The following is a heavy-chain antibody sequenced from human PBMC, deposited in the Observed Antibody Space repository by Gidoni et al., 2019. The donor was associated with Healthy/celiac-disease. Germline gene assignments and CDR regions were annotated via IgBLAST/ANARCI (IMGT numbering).Heavy chain of an antibody. D-gene: IGHD6-19*01. J-gene: IGHJ4*02. CDR1: GGPISSGGYY. CDR3: AREGGAGTIDY. V-gene: IGHV4-31*03. Sequence: QVQLQESVPGLVKPSQTLSLTCTVSGGPISSGGYYWSWIRQHPGKGLEWIGYIYYSGSTYYNPSLKSRVTISVDTSKNQFSLKLSSVTAADTAVYYCAREGGAGTIDYWGQGTLVTVSS. CDR2: IYYSGST.